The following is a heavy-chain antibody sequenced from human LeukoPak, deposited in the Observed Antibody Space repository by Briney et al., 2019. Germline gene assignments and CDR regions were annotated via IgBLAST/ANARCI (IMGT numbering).Heavy chain of an antibody. CDR1: GFTFSSYG. J-gene: IGHJ2*01. CDR3: AGGQGWHFDL. CDR2: IKQDGSEE. Sequence: GRSLRLSCAASGFTFSSYGMHWVCQAPGKGLEWVADIKQDGSEEHYVASVKGRFTISRDSTSLYLQMNSLRAEDTAVYYCAGGQGWHFDLWGRGTLITVSS. V-gene: IGHV3-7*01. D-gene: IGHD2-15*01.